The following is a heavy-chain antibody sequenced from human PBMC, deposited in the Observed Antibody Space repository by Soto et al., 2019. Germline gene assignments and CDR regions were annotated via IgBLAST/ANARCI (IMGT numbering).Heavy chain of an antibody. Sequence: QVQLVQSGAEVRQPASSVKVSCKTSGGTFSSYAISWVRQAPGQGLEWMGGIVPIGDTSTYAQKFQGRVTITADESTSTAYMELSSLRSDDTAIYYCVRVVAIPGDPDNGGQGTLVTVSS. CDR3: VRVVAIPGDPDN. D-gene: IGHD2-15*01. CDR1: GGTFSSYA. V-gene: IGHV1-69*12. J-gene: IGHJ4*02. CDR2: IVPIGDTS.